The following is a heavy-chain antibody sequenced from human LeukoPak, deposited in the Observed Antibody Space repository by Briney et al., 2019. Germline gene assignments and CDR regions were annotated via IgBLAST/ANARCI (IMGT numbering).Heavy chain of an antibody. CDR3: ARGGWLQYLSYDY. D-gene: IGHD4-11*01. Sequence: SETLSLTCTVSGGSISGYYWSWIRQSPGKGLEWIGYIYYSGSSSYNPSLKSRVTILVDTSKNQFSLRLNSVTAADTAVYYCARGGWLQYLSYDYWGQGTLVTVSS. CDR1: GGSISGYY. V-gene: IGHV4-59*01. CDR2: IYYSGSS. J-gene: IGHJ4*02.